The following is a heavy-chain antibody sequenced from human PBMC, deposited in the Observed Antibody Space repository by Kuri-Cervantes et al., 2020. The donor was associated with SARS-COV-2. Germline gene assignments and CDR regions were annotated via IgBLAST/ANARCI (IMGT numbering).Heavy chain of an antibody. CDR1: GGSISSSSYY. D-gene: IGHD3-3*01. CDR3: VKGGARITNSGVVIANWFDP. CDR2: IYYSGST. J-gene: IGHJ5*02. V-gene: IGHV4-39*01. Sequence: ESLKISCTVSGGSISSSSYYWGWISQPPGKGLEWIGSIYYSGSTYYNPSLKSRVTISVGTSKNQFSLKLSSVTAADTAVYYCVKGGARITNSGVVIANWFDPWGQGTLVTVSS.